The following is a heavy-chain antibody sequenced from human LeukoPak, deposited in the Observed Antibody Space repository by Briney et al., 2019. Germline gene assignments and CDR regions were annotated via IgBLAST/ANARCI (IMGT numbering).Heavy chain of an antibody. Sequence: GGSLRLSCAASGFTFSSYSMNWVRQAPGKGLEWVSSISSSSSYIYYADSVKGRFTISRDNAKNSLYLQMNSLRAEDTAVYYCARDWGYSSGWYSFDYWGQGTLVTVSS. CDR3: ARDWGYSSGWYSFDY. J-gene: IGHJ4*02. CDR2: ISSSSSYI. CDR1: GFTFSSYS. D-gene: IGHD6-19*01. V-gene: IGHV3-21*01.